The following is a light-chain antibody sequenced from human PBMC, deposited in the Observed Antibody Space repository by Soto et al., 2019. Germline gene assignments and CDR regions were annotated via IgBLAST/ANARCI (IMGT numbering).Light chain of an antibody. V-gene: IGKV1-17*01. CDR2: AAS. CDR1: QDISSH. Sequence: DIQMTQSPSSLSASVGERVTITCRARQDISSHLGCFQQNPGRAPKRLIYAASTLQSGVPSRFSGSRSGIEFTLKISSLQPEDFSTYYCLQNNTYPFTFGPGTTLDFK. J-gene: IGKJ3*01. CDR3: LQNNTYPFT.